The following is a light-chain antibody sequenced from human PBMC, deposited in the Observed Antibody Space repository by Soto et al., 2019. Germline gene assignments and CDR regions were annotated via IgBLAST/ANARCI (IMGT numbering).Light chain of an antibody. Sequence: QSALTQPASVSGSPGQSITISCTGTSSDVGGYNYVSWHQQHPGKAPKLMIYDVTNRPSGISNRFSGSKSGNTASLTISGLQAEDEADYYCSSYTSTSTYVFGTGTKVTVL. CDR3: SSYTSTSTYV. J-gene: IGLJ1*01. V-gene: IGLV2-14*01. CDR1: SSDVGGYNY. CDR2: DVT.